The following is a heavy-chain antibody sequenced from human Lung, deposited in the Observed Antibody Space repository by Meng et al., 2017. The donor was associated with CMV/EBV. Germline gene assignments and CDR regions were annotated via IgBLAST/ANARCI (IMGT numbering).Heavy chain of an antibody. CDR2: IHPHRGDT. Sequence: ASVKVSCKASGYTFTAHYFHRVRQAPGQGLEWMGWIHPHRGDTNYAQQFQGRVTLTRDTSINTGYMELTRLTSDDTAVYYCARDNNWGPDYWGHGTLVTVSS. V-gene: IGHV1-2*02. CDR1: GYTFTAHY. J-gene: IGHJ4*01. CDR3: ARDNNWGPDY. D-gene: IGHD7-27*01.